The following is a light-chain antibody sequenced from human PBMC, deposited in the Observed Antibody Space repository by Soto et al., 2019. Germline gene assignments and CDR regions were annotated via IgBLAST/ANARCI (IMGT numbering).Light chain of an antibody. CDR2: DAS. V-gene: IGKV1-39*01. Sequence: DIQMTQSPSSLSASVGDRITITCRASQSISTFLNWYQQKPGKAPKLLIYDASTLQTGVPTRFSGRESGTEFTLTISSLQPEDFATYYCQQSYSSPPITFGQGTRLEMK. CDR3: QQSYSSPPIT. CDR1: QSISTF. J-gene: IGKJ5*01.